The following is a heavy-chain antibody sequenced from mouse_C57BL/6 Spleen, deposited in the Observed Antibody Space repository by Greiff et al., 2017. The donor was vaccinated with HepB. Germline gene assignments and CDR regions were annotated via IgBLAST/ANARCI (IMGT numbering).Heavy chain of an antibody. D-gene: IGHD2-3*01. J-gene: IGHJ4*01. Sequence: VKLQQSGAELVKPGASVKISCKASGYAFSSYWMNWVKQRPGKGLEWIGQIYPGDGDTNYNGKFKGKATLTADKSSSTAYMQLSSLTSEDSAVYFCARFYDGYYGGMDYWGQGTSVTVSS. CDR3: ARFYDGYYGGMDY. CDR1: GYAFSSYW. CDR2: IYPGDGDT. V-gene: IGHV1-80*01.